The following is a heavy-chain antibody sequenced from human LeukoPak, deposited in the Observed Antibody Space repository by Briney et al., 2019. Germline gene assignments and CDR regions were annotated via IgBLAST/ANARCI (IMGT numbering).Heavy chain of an antibody. Sequence: ASVKVSCKASGYTFIDYHLHWVRQAPGQGLEWMGRINPKSGGTNYAQKFQGRVTMIRDTSISTAYMELSSLRSDDTAVYFCVRDIDYYDSSGFGGGYYYYYYMDVWGRGTTVTVSS. V-gene: IGHV1-2*06. CDR1: GYTFIDYH. D-gene: IGHD3-22*01. CDR3: VRDIDYYDSSGFGGGYYYYYYMDV. CDR2: INPKSGGT. J-gene: IGHJ6*03.